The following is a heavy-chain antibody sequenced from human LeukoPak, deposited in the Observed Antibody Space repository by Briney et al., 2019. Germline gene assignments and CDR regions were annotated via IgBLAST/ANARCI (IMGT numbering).Heavy chain of an antibody. Sequence: GGSLRLCCAASGFTFSDYGIHWVRQAPGRGLEWVAVTWYDGSNKYYADSVKGRFTISRDNSKNTLYLQMNSLRAEDTAVYYCARGLGYDGFDYWGQGTLVTVSS. V-gene: IGHV3-33*01. D-gene: IGHD5-12*01. CDR2: TWYDGSNK. CDR1: GFTFSDYG. CDR3: ARGLGYDGFDY. J-gene: IGHJ4*02.